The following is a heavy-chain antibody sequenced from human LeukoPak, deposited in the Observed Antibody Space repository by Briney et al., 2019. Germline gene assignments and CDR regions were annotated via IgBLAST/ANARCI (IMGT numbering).Heavy chain of an antibody. CDR2: ISSSSSYI. Sequence: GWSLRLSRVASGFTFSSYSMNWVRQARGKGLEGVSSISSSSSYIYYADSVKGRFTISRDNAKNSLYLQMNSLRAEDTAVYYCAREFHGGYEAPGAFYIWGQGTTVTVS. CDR1: GFTFSSYS. J-gene: IGHJ3*02. CDR3: AREFHGGYEAPGAFYI. V-gene: IGHV3-21*01. D-gene: IGHD5-12*01.